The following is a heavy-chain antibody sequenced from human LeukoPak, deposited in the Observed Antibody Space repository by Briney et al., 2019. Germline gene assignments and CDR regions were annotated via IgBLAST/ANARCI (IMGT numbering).Heavy chain of an antibody. CDR1: GYTFTIYG. D-gene: IGHD6-6*01. V-gene: IGHV1-18*01. CDR2: ISAYNGNT. Sequence: ASVKVSRNSSGYTFTIYGISWVRQAPGQGLEWMGWISAYNGNTNYAQKLQDRVTMTTDTSTSTAYMELRSLRSDDTAVYYCARGGDSSSSTRPFDYWGQGTLVTVSS. CDR3: ARGGDSSSSTRPFDY. J-gene: IGHJ4*02.